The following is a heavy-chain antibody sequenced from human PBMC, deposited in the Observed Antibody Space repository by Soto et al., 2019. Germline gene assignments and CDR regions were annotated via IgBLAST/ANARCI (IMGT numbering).Heavy chain of an antibody. D-gene: IGHD6-6*01. CDR2: ISSSSGYI. CDR1: GFTFSSYS. V-gene: IGHV3-21*01. J-gene: IGHJ4*02. Sequence: PGGSLRLSCAASGFTFSSYSINWVRQAPGKGLEWVSSISSSSGYIYYADSVKGRFSISRGNAKNSLYLQMNSLRAEDTAVYFCAREASIAARPSYWGQGTLVSVSS. CDR3: AREASIAARPSY.